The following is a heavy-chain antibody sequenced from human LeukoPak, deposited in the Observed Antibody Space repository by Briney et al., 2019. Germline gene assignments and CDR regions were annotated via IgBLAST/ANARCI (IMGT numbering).Heavy chain of an antibody. J-gene: IGHJ4*02. CDR2: IYTSGST. V-gene: IGHV4-4*07. D-gene: IGHD2-21*02. CDR3: ARVGPYCGGDCYPN. CDR1: GGSISNYY. Sequence: SETLSLTCTVSGGSISNYYWSWIRQPAGKGLEWIGRIYTSGSTNYNPSLKSRVTMSVDTSKNQFPLKLSSVTAADTAVYYCARVGPYCGGDCYPNWGQGTRVTVSS.